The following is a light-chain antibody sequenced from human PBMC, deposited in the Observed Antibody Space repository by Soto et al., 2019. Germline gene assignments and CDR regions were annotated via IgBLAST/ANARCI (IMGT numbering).Light chain of an antibody. Sequence: QSALTQAPSTSGTPGQTGTISCSGSYSKIGSNAVTWYRQLPASAPKLLIYANNQRPSGVPDRFSGSKSGASASLSISGLQSEDEADFGCAAWEGSVTGVVFGWGTKPTV. CDR3: AAWEGSVTGVV. V-gene: IGLV1-44*01. CDR2: ANN. CDR1: YSKIGSNA. J-gene: IGLJ3*02.